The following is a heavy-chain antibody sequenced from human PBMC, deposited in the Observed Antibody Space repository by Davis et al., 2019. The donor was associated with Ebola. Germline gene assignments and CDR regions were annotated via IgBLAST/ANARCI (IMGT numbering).Heavy chain of an antibody. V-gene: IGHV3-33*06. CDR3: AKDPTDFWSGYVVY. J-gene: IGHJ4*02. CDR2: IWADERSK. CDR1: GFSVRNYG. D-gene: IGHD3-3*01. Sequence: GESLKISCTPSGFSVRNYGMHWVRQAPGKGLEWVALIWADERSKDYVDSVKGRFTISKDNSKNTLYLQMNNLRVEDTAVYYCAKDPTDFWSGYVVYWGQGTLVTVSS.